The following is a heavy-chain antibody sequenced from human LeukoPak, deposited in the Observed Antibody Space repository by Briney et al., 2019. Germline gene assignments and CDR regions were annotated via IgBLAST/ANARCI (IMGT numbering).Heavy chain of an antibody. J-gene: IGHJ4*02. Sequence: PGRSLRLSCAASGFTFSSYGMHWVRQAPGKGLEWVAVIWYDGSNKYYADSVKGRFTISRDNSKNTLYLQMNSLRAEDTAVYYCARDSEAYYGSGSSGYWGQGTLVTVSS. CDR1: GFTFSSYG. CDR2: IWYDGSNK. CDR3: ARDSEAYYGSGSSGY. V-gene: IGHV3-33*01. D-gene: IGHD3-10*01.